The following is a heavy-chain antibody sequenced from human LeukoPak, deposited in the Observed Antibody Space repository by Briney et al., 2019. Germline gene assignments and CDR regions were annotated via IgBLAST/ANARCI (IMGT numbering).Heavy chain of an antibody. V-gene: IGHV4-34*01. CDR2: INHSGST. J-gene: IGHJ4*02. Sequence: SETLSLTCAVYGGSFSGYYWSWIRQPPGKGLEWIGEINHSGSTNYNPSLKSRVTISVDTSKNQFSLKLSSVTAADTAVYYCARETPGATSDYFDYWGQGTLVTVSS. CDR3: ARETPGATSDYFDY. D-gene: IGHD1-26*01. CDR1: GGSFSGYY.